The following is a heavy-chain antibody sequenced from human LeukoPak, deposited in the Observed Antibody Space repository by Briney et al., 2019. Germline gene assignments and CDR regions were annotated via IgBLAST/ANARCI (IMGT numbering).Heavy chain of an antibody. D-gene: IGHD3-10*01. CDR1: GGSISSSNW. CDR3: XXXAKYYYGSETYYFFEH. V-gene: IGHV4-4*02. Sequence: SETLSLTCAVSGGSISSSNWWSWVRQPPGKGLEWIGEIYHSGSTNYNPSLKSRVTISVDKSKNQFSLNLSSVTAADTAVYYCXXXAKYYYGSETYYFFEHWGQGTPVTASS. J-gene: IGHJ4*02. CDR2: IYHSGST.